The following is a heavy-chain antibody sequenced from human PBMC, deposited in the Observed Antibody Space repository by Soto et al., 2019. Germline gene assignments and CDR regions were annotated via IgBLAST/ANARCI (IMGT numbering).Heavy chain of an antibody. CDR3: ARGECSSTSCYLDAFDI. Sequence: QVQLQESGPGLVKPSGTLSLTCAVSSGSISSSNWWSWVRQPPGKGLEWIGEIYDRGSTKYNPSLKSRVTISIDKSKNHFSMKLSSVTAADTAVYYCARGECSSTSCYLDAFDIWGQGTMVTVSS. CDR2: IYDRGST. D-gene: IGHD2-2*01. CDR1: SGSISSSNW. V-gene: IGHV4-4*02. J-gene: IGHJ3*02.